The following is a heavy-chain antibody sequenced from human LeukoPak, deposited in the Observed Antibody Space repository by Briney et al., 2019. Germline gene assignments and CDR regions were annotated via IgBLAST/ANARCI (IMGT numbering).Heavy chain of an antibody. D-gene: IGHD3-22*01. Sequence: ASVKVSCKASGGTFSSYAISWVRQAPGQGLEWMGGIIPILGTANYAQKFQGRVTITADESTSTAYMELSSLRPEDTAVYYCARDRVYYDSSGYSLDYWGQGTLVTVSS. J-gene: IGHJ4*02. CDR1: GGTFSSYA. V-gene: IGHV1-69*13. CDR2: IIPILGTA. CDR3: ARDRVYYDSSGYSLDY.